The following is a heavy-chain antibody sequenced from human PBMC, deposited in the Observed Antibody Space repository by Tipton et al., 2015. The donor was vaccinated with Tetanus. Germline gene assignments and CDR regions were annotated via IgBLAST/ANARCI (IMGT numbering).Heavy chain of an antibody. J-gene: IGHJ2*01. CDR1: GYTFANYY. V-gene: IGHV1-2*02. CDR2: INPYNDDS. D-gene: IGHD3-10*01. CDR3: ARSYGSGSRYWYFDF. Sequence: QSGAEVKKPGASVKVSCKASGYTFANYYIHWVRQAPGQGLEWMGWINPYNDDSYHVQTFQGRVTMARDTSIDTVYMDLGSLTSNDTAVYFCARSYGSGSRYWYFDFWGRGTLVTVSS.